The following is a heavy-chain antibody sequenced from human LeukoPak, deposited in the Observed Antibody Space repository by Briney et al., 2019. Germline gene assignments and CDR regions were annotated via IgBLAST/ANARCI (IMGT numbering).Heavy chain of an antibody. V-gene: IGHV3-66*01. J-gene: IGHJ4*02. CDR1: GFTVSSNY. CDR2: IYSGGST. Sequence: GGSLRLSCAASGFTVSSNYMSWVRQAPGKGLEWDSVIYSGGSTYYADSVKGRFTISRDNSKNTLYLQMNSLRAEDTAVYYCARTSRYYDILTGYYDRYYFDYWGQGTLVTVSS. D-gene: IGHD3-9*01. CDR3: ARTSRYYDILTGYYDRYYFDY.